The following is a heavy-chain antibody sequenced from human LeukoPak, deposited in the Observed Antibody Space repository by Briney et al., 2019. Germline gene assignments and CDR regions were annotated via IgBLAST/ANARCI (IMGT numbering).Heavy chain of an antibody. CDR3: ARDGDAYNFDY. Sequence: SETLSLTCTVSGYSISSGYYWGWIRQPPGKGLEWIGSIFHTGSTYYSPSLKSRVTISVDTSNNQFSLKLSSVTAADTAVYYCARDGDAYNFDYWGQGTLVTVSS. V-gene: IGHV4-38-2*02. J-gene: IGHJ4*02. CDR2: IFHTGST. CDR1: GYSISSGYY. D-gene: IGHD5-24*01.